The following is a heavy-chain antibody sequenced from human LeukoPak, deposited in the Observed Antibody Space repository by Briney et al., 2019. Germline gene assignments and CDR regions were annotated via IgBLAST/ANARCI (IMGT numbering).Heavy chain of an antibody. CDR3: ARSIAAAGLDY. CDR2: ISSSSSYI. V-gene: IGHV3-21*01. D-gene: IGHD6-13*01. Sequence: RAGGSLSLSCAASGFTFSSYTMNWVRQAPGKGLEWVSSISSSSSYIYYTDSVKGRFTMSRDNAKNSLHLQMNSLRAEDTAVYYCARSIAAAGLDYWGQGTLVTVSS. CDR1: GFTFSSYT. J-gene: IGHJ4*02.